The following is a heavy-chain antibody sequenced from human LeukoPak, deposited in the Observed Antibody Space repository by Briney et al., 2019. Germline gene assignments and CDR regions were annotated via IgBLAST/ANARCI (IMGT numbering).Heavy chain of an antibody. Sequence: ASVKVSCKSSGYTFTSYGISWVRQPPAQGLEWKGWISAYNGNTNYAQKLQGRVTMTTDTSTSTAYMELRSLRSDDTAVYYCAREGPVVGRTFDYWGQGTLVTVSS. CDR2: ISAYNGNT. V-gene: IGHV1-18*01. D-gene: IGHD2-2*01. CDR3: AREGPVVGRTFDY. J-gene: IGHJ4*02. CDR1: GYTFTSYG.